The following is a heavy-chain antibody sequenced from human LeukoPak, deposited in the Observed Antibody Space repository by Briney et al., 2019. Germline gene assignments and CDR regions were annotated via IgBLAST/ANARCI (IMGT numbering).Heavy chain of an antibody. J-gene: IGHJ6*03. CDR2: ISSSGSTI. Sequence: QSGGSLRLSCAASGFTFSSYEMNWVRQAPGKGLEWVSYISSSGSTIYYADSVKGRFTISRDNAKNSLYLQMNSLRAEDTAVYYCARSDSYGYAGYYYYMDVWGKGTTVTISS. CDR3: ARSDSYGYAGYYYYMDV. V-gene: IGHV3-48*03. D-gene: IGHD5-18*01. CDR1: GFTFSSYE.